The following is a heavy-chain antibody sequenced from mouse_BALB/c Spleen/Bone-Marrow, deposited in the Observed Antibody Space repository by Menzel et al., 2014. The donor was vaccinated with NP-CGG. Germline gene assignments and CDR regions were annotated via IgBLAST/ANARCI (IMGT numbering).Heavy chain of an antibody. CDR3: AREGGLRRGDYYAMDY. J-gene: IGHJ4*01. D-gene: IGHD2-4*01. CDR1: GYTFFAYV. Sequence: VQLQQSGPELVKPGASVKMSCKASGYTFFAYVMHWVQQKPGQGLEWIGYINPYNDGTKYNEKFKGKATLTSDKSSSTAYMELSSLTSEDSAVYYCAREGGLRRGDYYAMDYWGQGTSVTVSS. CDR2: INPYNDGT. V-gene: IGHV1-14*01.